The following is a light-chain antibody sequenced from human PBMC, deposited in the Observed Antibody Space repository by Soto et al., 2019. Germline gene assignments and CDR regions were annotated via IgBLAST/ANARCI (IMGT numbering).Light chain of an antibody. Sequence: IQLTQSPSSLSASVGDRVTITCRASQGISSYLAWYQQKPGKAPKLLIYAASTLQSGVPSRFSGSGSGTDFTLTISSLQPADSATYYCQQLGTFGGGTKVDIK. CDR3: QQLGT. CDR1: QGISSY. J-gene: IGKJ4*01. V-gene: IGKV1-9*01. CDR2: AAS.